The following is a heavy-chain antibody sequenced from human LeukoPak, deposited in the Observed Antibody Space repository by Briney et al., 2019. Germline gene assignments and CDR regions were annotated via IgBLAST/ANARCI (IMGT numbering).Heavy chain of an antibody. J-gene: IGHJ5*02. Sequence: PGGSLRPSCAASGFTFDDYAMHWVRQAPGKGLEWVSGISWNSGTIGYADSVKGRFTISRDNAKNSLYLQMNSLRADDMALYYCAKGNSGSYSQGWFDPWGQGTLVTVSA. CDR3: AKGNSGSYSQGWFDP. V-gene: IGHV3-9*03. D-gene: IGHD1-26*01. CDR1: GFTFDDYA. CDR2: ISWNSGTI.